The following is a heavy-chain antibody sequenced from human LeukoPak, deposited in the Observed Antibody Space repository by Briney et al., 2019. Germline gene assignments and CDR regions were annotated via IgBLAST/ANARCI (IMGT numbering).Heavy chain of an antibody. D-gene: IGHD2-2*02. V-gene: IGHV3-21*01. CDR1: GFTFSSYS. Sequence: GGSLRLSCAASGFTFSSYSMNWVRQAPGKGLEWVSSISSSSSYIYYADSVKGRFTISRDNAKNSLYLQMNSLRAEDTAVYYCASVGPDIVVVPAARPYWYFDLWGRGTLVTVSS. CDR2: ISSSSSYI. J-gene: IGHJ2*01. CDR3: ASVGPDIVVVPAARPYWYFDL.